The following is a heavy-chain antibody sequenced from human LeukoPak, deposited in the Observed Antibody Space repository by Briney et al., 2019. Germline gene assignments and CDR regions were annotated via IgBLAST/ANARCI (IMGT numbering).Heavy chain of an antibody. V-gene: IGHV5-10-1*01. CDR2: IDPSDSYN. Sequence: GESLRISCKGSGYNFTDYWINWVRQMPGKGLEWMGTIDPSDSYNNYSPSFQGHVTISADKSISTAYLQWSSLKASDTAMYYCARADSRSRFDYWGQGTLVTVSS. J-gene: IGHJ4*02. CDR1: GYNFTDYW. D-gene: IGHD6-6*01. CDR3: ARADSRSRFDY.